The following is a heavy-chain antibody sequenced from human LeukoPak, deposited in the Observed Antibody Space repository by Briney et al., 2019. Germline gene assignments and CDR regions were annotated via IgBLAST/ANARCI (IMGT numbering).Heavy chain of an antibody. D-gene: IGHD2-2*02. V-gene: IGHV6-1*01. Sequence: SQTLSLTCAISGDSVSSNAACNWIRQSPSRGLGLLGRSYYRSKWYNDYAVSVKSRITINPDTSKNQFSLQLNSVTPEDTAVYFWARANVRNCRSTTCYTDWFDPWGQGTLVTVSS. CDR1: GDSVSSNAA. CDR3: ARANVRNCRSTTCYTDWFDP. CDR2: SYYRSKWYN. J-gene: IGHJ5*02.